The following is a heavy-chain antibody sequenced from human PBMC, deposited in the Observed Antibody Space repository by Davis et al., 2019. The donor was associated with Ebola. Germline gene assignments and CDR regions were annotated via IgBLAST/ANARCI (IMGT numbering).Heavy chain of an antibody. CDR1: GGSISRGGSY. D-gene: IGHD3-22*01. Sequence: PSETLSLTCTVSGGSISRGGSYWTWIRQHPGKGLEWIGYIYYSGSTDYKPSLTSRVTISLDSSKNQFSLNLYSVTAADTAVYYCANPLYYYDTSGTGYWGQGTLVTVSS. V-gene: IGHV4-31*03. J-gene: IGHJ4*02. CDR3: ANPLYYYDTSGTGY. CDR2: IYYSGST.